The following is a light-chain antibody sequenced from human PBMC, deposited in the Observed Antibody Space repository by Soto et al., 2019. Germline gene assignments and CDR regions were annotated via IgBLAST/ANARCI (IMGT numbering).Light chain of an antibody. V-gene: IGKV3-20*01. CDR2: AAS. J-gene: IGKJ5*01. Sequence: EIGLTQSPGTLSLSPGDRATLSCRASESVGSTYVAWYQQKPGQAPRLLIYAASTRATGISDRFSGSGSGTDFTLVISRLYPDDFAVYYCQHNGRSFGQGTRLEIK. CDR1: ESVGSTY. CDR3: QHNGRS.